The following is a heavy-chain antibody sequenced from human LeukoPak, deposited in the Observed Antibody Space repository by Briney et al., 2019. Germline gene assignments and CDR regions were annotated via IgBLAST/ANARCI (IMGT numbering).Heavy chain of an antibody. CDR2: ISGSGGST. CDR3: AKVGYYDTSGYTDY. CDR1: GFTFSSYA. D-gene: IGHD3-22*01. Sequence: PGGSLRLSCAASGFTFSSYAMSWVRQAPGKGLEWVSAISGSGGSTNYADSVKGRFTISRDNSKNTLYLQMNSLRAEDTAVYYCAKVGYYDTSGYTDYWGQGTLVTVSS. J-gene: IGHJ4*02. V-gene: IGHV3-23*01.